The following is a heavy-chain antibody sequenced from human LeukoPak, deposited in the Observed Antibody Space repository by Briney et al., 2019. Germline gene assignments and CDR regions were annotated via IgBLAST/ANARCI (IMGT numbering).Heavy chain of an antibody. CDR2: ISGSGGST. CDR1: GFTFNNYA. CDR3: AKASARVATIGGGFYFDY. J-gene: IGHJ4*02. D-gene: IGHD5-12*01. Sequence: PGGSLRLSCAASGFTFNNYAMSWVRQAPGKGLEWLSSISGSGGSTYYADSVKGRFTISRDNSKNTLYLQMNSLRAEDTAVYYCAKASARVATIGGGFYFDYWGQGTLVTVSS. V-gene: IGHV3-23*01.